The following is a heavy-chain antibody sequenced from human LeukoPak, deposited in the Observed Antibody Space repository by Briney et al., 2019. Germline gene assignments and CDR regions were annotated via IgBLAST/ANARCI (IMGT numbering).Heavy chain of an antibody. Sequence: GSLRLSCVASGFTFSNYWMHWVRQPPGKGLVWVSRIYVDGRTTNYADSVKGRFTISRDNAKNTVYLEMNSLSVEDTATYYCIRDFRSADLWGQGTLVTVTS. CDR1: GFTFSNYW. V-gene: IGHV3-74*01. CDR3: IRDFRSADL. J-gene: IGHJ5*02. CDR2: IYVDGRTT.